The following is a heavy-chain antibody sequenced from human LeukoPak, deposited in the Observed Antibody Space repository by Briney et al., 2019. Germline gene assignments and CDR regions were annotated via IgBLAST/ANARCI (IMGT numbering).Heavy chain of an antibody. J-gene: IGHJ5*02. CDR3: ARHGYYDHRGWFDP. Sequence: PSETLSLTCTVSGGSISSSSYYWGWIRQPPGKGLEWFGRIYYSGSTYYNPSLKSRVTISVDTSKNQFSLKLSSVTAADTAVYYCARHGYYDHRGWFDPWGQGTLVTVSS. CDR2: IYYSGST. D-gene: IGHD3-3*01. V-gene: IGHV4-39*01. CDR1: GGSISSSSYY.